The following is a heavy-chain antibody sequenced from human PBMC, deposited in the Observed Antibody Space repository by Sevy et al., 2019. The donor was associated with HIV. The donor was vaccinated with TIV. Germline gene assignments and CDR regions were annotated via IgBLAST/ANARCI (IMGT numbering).Heavy chain of an antibody. Sequence: ASVKASCKASGGTFNNYAINWFRQSRGQGPEWMGAITPMFGVANYAQTLQGRVTITADESTSTLELSSLTSADTAIYYCAREGGIHVNWFDLWGQGSLVTVSS. D-gene: IGHD3-16*01. CDR3: AREGGIHVNWFDL. CDR2: ITPMFGVA. CDR1: GGTFNNYA. V-gene: IGHV1-69*13. J-gene: IGHJ5*01.